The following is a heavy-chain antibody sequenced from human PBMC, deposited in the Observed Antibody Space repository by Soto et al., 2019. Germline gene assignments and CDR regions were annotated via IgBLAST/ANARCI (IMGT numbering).Heavy chain of an antibody. CDR3: ARGRGFMSRNALDL. V-gene: IGHV4-34*01. CDR2: INHRGST. Sequence: QVQLQRWGAGLLRPSETLSLTCAVSGGSFRGYYWTWLRQSPGRGLEWIGEINHRGSTNSNPSLKSRLTISVVTSKTEFSMILTSVTAAGAATYYCARGRGFMSRNALDLWGQGTRVIVSS. CDR1: GGSFRGYY. J-gene: IGHJ3*01.